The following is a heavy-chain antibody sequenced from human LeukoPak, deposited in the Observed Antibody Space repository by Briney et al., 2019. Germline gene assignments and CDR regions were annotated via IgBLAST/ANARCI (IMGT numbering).Heavy chain of an antibody. V-gene: IGHV1-18*01. Sequence: SXXASCKASGYTFTSYGISWVRQAPGQGLEWMGWISAYNGKTKYAQKLQGRVTMTTDTSTSTAYMELRSLRSDDTAVYYCARYSPTVTTNYWGQGTLVTVSS. CDR3: ARYSPTVTTNY. CDR1: GYTFTSYG. J-gene: IGHJ4*02. D-gene: IGHD4-17*01. CDR2: ISAYNGKT.